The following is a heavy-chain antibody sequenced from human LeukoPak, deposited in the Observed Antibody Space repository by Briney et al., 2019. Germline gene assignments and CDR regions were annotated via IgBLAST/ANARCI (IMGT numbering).Heavy chain of an antibody. CDR1: GFTFSSYA. J-gene: IGHJ4*02. V-gene: IGHV3-23*01. CDR2: ISGSGDST. Sequence: GGSLRLSCAASGFTFSSYAMSWVRQAPGKGLEWVSAISGSGDSTNYADSVEGRFTVSRDNSKNTLYLQMNSLRAEDTAVYYCAKAGAVVVVVAKFFDYWGQGTLVTVSS. D-gene: IGHD2-15*01. CDR3: AKAGAVVVVVAKFFDY.